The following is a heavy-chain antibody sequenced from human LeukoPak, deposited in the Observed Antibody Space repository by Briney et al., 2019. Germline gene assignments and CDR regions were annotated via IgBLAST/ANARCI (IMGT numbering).Heavy chain of an antibody. D-gene: IGHD1-26*01. V-gene: IGHV3-30*02. Sequence: GGSLRLSCAASGFTFSSYDMHWLRQAPGKGLEWVAYIRYDGGKKLYVDSVKGRFTISRDNSKNTLYLQMNSPRPEDTPEYYCAKVGYMDVWRKGTRATVTS. CDR3: AKVGYMDV. J-gene: IGHJ6*03. CDR2: IRYDGGKK. CDR1: GFTFSSYD.